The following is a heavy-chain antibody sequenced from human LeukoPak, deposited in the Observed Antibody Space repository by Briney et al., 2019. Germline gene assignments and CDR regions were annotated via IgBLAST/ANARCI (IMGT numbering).Heavy chain of an antibody. V-gene: IGHV1-69*04. J-gene: IGHJ6*02. CDR2: IIPILGIA. Sequence: SVKVSCKASGGTFSSYAISWVRQAPGQGLEWMGRIIPILGIANYAQKFQGRVTITADKSTSTAYMELSSLRSEDTAVYYCARGWTTVTTVSWFGHYYYGMDVWGQGTTVTVSS. CDR1: GGTFSSYA. D-gene: IGHD4-11*01. CDR3: ARGWTTVTTVSWFGHYYYGMDV.